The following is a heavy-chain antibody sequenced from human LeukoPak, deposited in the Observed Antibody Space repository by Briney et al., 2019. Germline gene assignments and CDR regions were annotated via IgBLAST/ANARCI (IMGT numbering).Heavy chain of an antibody. CDR3: AKESGSYHYYYGMDV. CDR2: ISYDGTNK. CDR1: GFTFSSYG. J-gene: IGHJ6*02. Sequence: GRSLRLSCAVSGFTFSSYGMHWVRQAPGKRLEWVSVISYDGTNKYYADSVKGRFTISRDNSQNTLYLQMNGLRAEDTAIYYCAKESGSYHYYYGMDVWGQGTTITVSS. D-gene: IGHD1-26*01. V-gene: IGHV3-30*18.